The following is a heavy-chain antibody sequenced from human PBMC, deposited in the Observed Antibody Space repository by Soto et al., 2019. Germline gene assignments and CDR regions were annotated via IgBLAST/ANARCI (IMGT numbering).Heavy chain of an antibody. V-gene: IGHV3-74*03. J-gene: IGHJ4*02. CDR1: GFTFNTYW. Sequence: SLRLSCAASGFTFNTYWMHWVRQAPGEGLVWVSRISSDGSSPTYADSVKGRFTISRDNAKNTLYLQMNSLRAEDTAIYYCASGLPTVTVNALLAYWGRGTLDTVSS. D-gene: IGHD4-17*01. CDR3: ASGLPTVTVNALLAY. CDR2: ISSDGSSP.